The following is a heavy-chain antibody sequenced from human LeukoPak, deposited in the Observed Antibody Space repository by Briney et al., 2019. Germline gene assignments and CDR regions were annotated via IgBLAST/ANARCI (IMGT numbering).Heavy chain of an antibody. CDR1: GFTSSSYA. CDR2: IRYDGSNK. J-gene: IGHJ4*02. V-gene: IGHV3-30*04. Sequence: GGSLRLSCAASGFTSSSYAMHWVRQAPGKGLEWVAFIRYDGSNKYYADSVKGRFTISRDNSKNTLYLQMNSLRAEDTAVYYCARDYCSSTSCYPDYWGQGTLVTVSS. CDR3: ARDYCSSTSCYPDY. D-gene: IGHD2-2*01.